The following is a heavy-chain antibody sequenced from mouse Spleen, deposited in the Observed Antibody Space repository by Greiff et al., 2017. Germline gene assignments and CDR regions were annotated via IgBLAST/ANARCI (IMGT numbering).Heavy chain of an antibody. Sequence: VQLQESGAELARPGASVKMSCKASGYTFTSYTMHWVKQRPGQGLEWIGYINPSSGYTKYNQKFKDKATLTADKSSSTAYMQLSSLTSEDSAVYYCARSAYDYDEGFDYWGQGTTLTVSS. V-gene: IGHV1-4*01. D-gene: IGHD2-4*01. J-gene: IGHJ2*01. CDR1: GYTFTSYT. CDR3: ARSAYDYDEGFDY. CDR2: INPSSGYT.